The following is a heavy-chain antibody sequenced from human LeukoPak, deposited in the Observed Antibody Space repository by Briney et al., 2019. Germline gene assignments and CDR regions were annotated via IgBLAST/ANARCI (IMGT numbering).Heavy chain of an antibody. CDR2: TSYDGSYK. CDR1: GFTFNNYV. V-gene: IGHV3-30*04. CDR3: ARGRDSRYYYYYMDV. Sequence: GRSLRLSCAASGFTFNNYVMHWVRQAPGKGLEWVAVTSYDGSYKYYADSVKGRFTISRDNSKNTLYLQMNSLRAEDTAVYYCARGRDSRYYYYYMDVWGKGTTVTVSS. D-gene: IGHD3/OR15-3a*01. J-gene: IGHJ6*03.